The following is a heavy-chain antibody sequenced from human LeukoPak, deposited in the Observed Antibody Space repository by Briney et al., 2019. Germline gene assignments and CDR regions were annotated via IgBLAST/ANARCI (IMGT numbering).Heavy chain of an antibody. J-gene: IGHJ5*02. Sequence: ASVKVSCKASGYAFTTYYIHWVRQAPGQGLEWMGIINPSDGTTGYAQKFQGRVSMTRDTSTSTVYMELSSLRPDDTAVYYCARDPPNPHKYCNSHSRPTWWFDPWGQGTLVTVSS. CDR1: GYAFTTYY. D-gene: IGHD2/OR15-2a*01. V-gene: IGHV1-46*01. CDR3: ARDPPNPHKYCNSHSRPTWWFDP. CDR2: INPSDGTT.